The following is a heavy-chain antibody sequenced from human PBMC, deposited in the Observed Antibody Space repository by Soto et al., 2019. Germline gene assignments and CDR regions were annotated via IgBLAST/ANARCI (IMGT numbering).Heavy chain of an antibody. CDR2: IIPILGIA. Sequence: QVQLVQSGAEVKKPGSSVKVSCKASGGTFSSYTISWVRQAPGQGLEWMGRIIPILGIANYAQKFQGRVTITADKSTSTAYMELSSLRSEDTAVYYCAMGSEQQLGGGGGQGYYYGMDVWGQGTTVTVSS. V-gene: IGHV1-69*02. CDR3: AMGSEQQLGGGGGQGYYYGMDV. J-gene: IGHJ6*02. D-gene: IGHD6-13*01. CDR1: GGTFSSYT.